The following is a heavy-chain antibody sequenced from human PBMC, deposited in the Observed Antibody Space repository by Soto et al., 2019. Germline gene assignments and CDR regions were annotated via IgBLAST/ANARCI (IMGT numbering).Heavy chain of an antibody. CDR2: ISGSGGST. V-gene: IGHV3-23*01. CDR3: ARRGSGSYYDY. D-gene: IGHD1-26*01. J-gene: IGHJ4*02. Sequence: EVQLLESGGGLVQPGGSLRLSFAASGFTFSSYAMRWVRQAPGKGLEWVSAISGSGGSTYYADSVKGRFTISRDNSKITLYLQMNSLRAEDTAVYYCARRGSGSYYDYWGQGTLVTVSS. CDR1: GFTFSSYA.